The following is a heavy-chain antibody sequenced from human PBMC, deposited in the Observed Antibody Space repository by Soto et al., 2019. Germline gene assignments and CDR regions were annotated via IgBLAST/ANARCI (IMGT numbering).Heavy chain of an antibody. CDR1: GFTFRTYA. CDR2: ISSNGGST. D-gene: IGHD3-3*01. J-gene: IGHJ4*02. CDR3: ARSIHDFWSGYPQGFFDY. Sequence: EVQLVESGGGLVQPGGSLRLSCAASGFTFRTYAMHWVRQAPGKGLEYISAISSNGGSTFYADSVQGRFTISRDTSKNPLYLQVGSMRAEDMAVYYCARSIHDFWSGYPQGFFDYWGQGTLVTVSS. V-gene: IGHV3-64*07.